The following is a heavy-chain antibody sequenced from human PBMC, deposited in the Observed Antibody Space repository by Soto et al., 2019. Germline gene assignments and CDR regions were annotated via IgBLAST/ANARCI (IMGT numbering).Heavy chain of an antibody. V-gene: IGHV3-30*18. Sequence: GGSLRLSCAASGFTFSSYGMDWVRQAPGKGLEWVAVISYDGSNKYYADSVKGRFTISRDNSKNTLYLQMNSLRAEDTAVYYCAKEGRNSSSWYLPDYYYGMDVWGQGTTVTVSS. D-gene: IGHD6-13*01. CDR1: GFTFSSYG. CDR2: ISYDGSNK. CDR3: AKEGRNSSSWYLPDYYYGMDV. J-gene: IGHJ6*02.